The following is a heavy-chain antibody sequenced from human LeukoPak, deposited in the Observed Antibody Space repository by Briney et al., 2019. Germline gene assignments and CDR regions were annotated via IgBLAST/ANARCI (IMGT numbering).Heavy chain of an antibody. J-gene: IGHJ4*02. CDR3: AIYTRYGDYPWDFDY. CDR2: ISGSGGST. Sequence: PGGSLRLSCAASGFTFSSYAMSWVRQAPGKGLEWVSAISGSGGSTYYADSVKGRFTISRDNSKNTLYLQMNSLRAEDTAVYYCAIYTRYGDYPWDFDYWGQGTLVTVSS. D-gene: IGHD4-17*01. V-gene: IGHV3-23*01. CDR1: GFTFSSYA.